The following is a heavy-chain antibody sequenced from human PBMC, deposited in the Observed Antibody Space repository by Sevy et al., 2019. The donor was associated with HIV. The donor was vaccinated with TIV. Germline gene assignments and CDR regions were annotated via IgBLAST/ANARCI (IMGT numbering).Heavy chain of an antibody. V-gene: IGHV3-15*01. CDR3: SVVGLGFGELLLRSGDYAFHM. Sequence: GGSLRLSCAASGFTFSNAWMSWVRQAPGKGLEWFGRIKSKTDGETTDYAAPVKGRFTISRDDSKNTLYLQMNSLKTEDTGVYYCSVVGLGFGELLLRSGDYAFHMWGQGTMVTVSS. CDR1: GFTFSNAW. CDR2: IKSKTDGETT. J-gene: IGHJ3*02. D-gene: IGHD3-10*01.